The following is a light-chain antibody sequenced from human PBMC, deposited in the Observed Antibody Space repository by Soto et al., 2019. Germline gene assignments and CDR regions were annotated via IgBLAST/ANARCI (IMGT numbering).Light chain of an antibody. J-gene: IGLJ2*01. CDR1: SSDVGGYNY. Sequence: QSALTQPASVSGSPGQSITISCTGTSSDVGGYNYVSWYQQHPGKAPKLMIYEVSNRPSGVSHRFSGSKSGNTASLTISGLQAEDEADYYCSSYTSSSTQVVFGGGTKLTVL. CDR3: SSYTSSSTQVV. V-gene: IGLV2-14*01. CDR2: EVS.